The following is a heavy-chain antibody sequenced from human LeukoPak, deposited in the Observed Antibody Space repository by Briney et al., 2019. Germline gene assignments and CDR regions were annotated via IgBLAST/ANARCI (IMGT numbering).Heavy chain of an antibody. CDR3: ARVAPHYYDSSGYYDFDY. V-gene: IGHV3-21*01. CDR1: GFTFSSYS. J-gene: IGHJ4*02. D-gene: IGHD3-22*01. CDR2: ISSSSSYI. Sequence: GSLRLSCAASGFTFSSYSMNWVRQAPGKGLEWVSSISSSSSYIYYADSVKGRFTISRDNAKNSLYLQMNSLRAEDTAVYYCARVAPHYYDSSGYYDFDYWGQGTLVTVSS.